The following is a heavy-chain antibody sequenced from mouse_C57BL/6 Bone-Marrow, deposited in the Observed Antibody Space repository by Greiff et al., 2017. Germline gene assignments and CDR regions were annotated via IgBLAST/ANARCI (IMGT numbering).Heavy chain of an antibody. J-gene: IGHJ1*03. D-gene: IGHD1-1*01. V-gene: IGHV1-82*01. Sequence: VKLMESGPELVKPGASVKISCKASGYAFSSSWMNWVKQRPGQGLEWIGRIYPGDGETNYNGKFKGKATLTADKSSSTAYMQLSSLTSECSAVYFCARRDYLYYYGPNWYFEVWGTGTTVTVSS. CDR3: ARRDYLYYYGPNWYFEV. CDR2: IYPGDGET. CDR1: GYAFSSSW.